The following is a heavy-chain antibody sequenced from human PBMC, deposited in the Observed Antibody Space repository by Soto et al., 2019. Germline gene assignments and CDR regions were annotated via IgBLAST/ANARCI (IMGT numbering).Heavy chain of an antibody. CDR3: AADLVAGSGSLGH. D-gene: IGHD3-10*01. Sequence: GGSLSLSCAASGFTFSDYYMSWIRQAPGKGLQWVSRIRHDGADSNYADFVGGRFTISGDNTKNTLHLQMNSLRAEDTAVYFCAADLVAGSGSLGHWGQGTLVTVSS. J-gene: IGHJ4*02. CDR2: IRHDGADS. V-gene: IGHV3-11*06. CDR1: GFTFSDYY.